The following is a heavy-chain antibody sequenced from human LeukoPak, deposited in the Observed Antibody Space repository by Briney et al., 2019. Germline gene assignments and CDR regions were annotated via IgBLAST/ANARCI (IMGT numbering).Heavy chain of an antibody. Sequence: PSETLSLTCAVSDFSISNPYYWGWVRQPPGKELEWIGNIYHSRNTYYNPSLKSRVTISVDTSKNQFSLRLNSVTAADTAVYYCARVEWGSVAALDDWYFDLWGRGTLVAVSS. D-gene: IGHD6-6*01. V-gene: IGHV4-38-2*01. CDR1: DFSISNPYY. CDR3: ARVEWGSVAALDDWYFDL. CDR2: IYHSRNT. J-gene: IGHJ2*01.